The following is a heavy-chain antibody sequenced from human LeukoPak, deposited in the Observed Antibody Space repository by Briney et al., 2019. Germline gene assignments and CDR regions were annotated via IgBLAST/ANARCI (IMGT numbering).Heavy chain of an antibody. D-gene: IGHD6-25*01. J-gene: IGHJ4*02. CDR1: GGSFSGYY. Sequence: SETLSLTCAVYGGSFSGYYWSWIRQPPGKGLEWIGEINHSGSTNYNPSLKSRVTISVDTSKNQFSLKLSSVTAADTAVYYCAREAGYSSAAYYFDYWGQGTLVTVSS. CDR2: INHSGST. V-gene: IGHV4-34*01. CDR3: AREAGYSSAAYYFDY.